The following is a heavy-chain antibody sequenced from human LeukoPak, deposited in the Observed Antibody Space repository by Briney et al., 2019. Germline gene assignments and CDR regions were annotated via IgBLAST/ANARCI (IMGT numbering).Heavy chain of an antibody. CDR3: ARENRIAARPSDYNWFDP. CDR1: GCTFTSYY. Sequence: ASVKVSCKASGCTFTSYYMHWVRQAPGQGLEWMGIINPSGGSTSYAQKFQGRVTMTRDTSTSTVYMELSSLRSEDTAVYYCARENRIAARPSDYNWFDPWGQGTLVTVSS. V-gene: IGHV1-46*01. D-gene: IGHD6-6*01. CDR2: INPSGGST. J-gene: IGHJ5*02.